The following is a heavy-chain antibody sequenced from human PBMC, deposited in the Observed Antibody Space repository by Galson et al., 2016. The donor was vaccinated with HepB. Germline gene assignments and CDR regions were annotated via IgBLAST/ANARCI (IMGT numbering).Heavy chain of an antibody. V-gene: IGHV4-34*01. Sequence: SETLSLTCAVYGGSFSGYYSSWIRQPPGKGLEWIGEINHSGSTNYNPSLKSRVSISLDRSKNQFSLKLRSVTAADTAVYYCARGGGDWGWDYYHYMDVWGKGTTVTVSS. D-gene: IGHD2-21*02. J-gene: IGHJ6*03. CDR1: GGSFSGYY. CDR2: INHSGST. CDR3: ARGGGDWGWDYYHYMDV.